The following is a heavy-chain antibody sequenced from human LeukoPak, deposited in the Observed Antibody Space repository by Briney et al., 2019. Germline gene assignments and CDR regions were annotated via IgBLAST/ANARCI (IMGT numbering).Heavy chain of an antibody. V-gene: IGHV3-33*06. CDR2: IWYDGSNK. Sequence: GGSLRLSCAASGFTFSSYGMHWVRQAPGKGLEWVAVIWYDGSNKYYADSVKGRFTISRDNSKNTLYLQMNSLRAEDTAVYYCAKNYDSSGYSGEYYFDYWGQGTLVTVSS. D-gene: IGHD3-22*01. CDR3: AKNYDSSGYSGEYYFDY. J-gene: IGHJ4*02. CDR1: GFTFSSYG.